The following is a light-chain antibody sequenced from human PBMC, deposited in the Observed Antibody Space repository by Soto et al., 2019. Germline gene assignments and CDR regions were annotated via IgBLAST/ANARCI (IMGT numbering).Light chain of an antibody. CDR2: YDD. Sequence: QSVLTQPPSVSAAPRQRVTISCSGSSSNIGNNAVNWYQQLPGKAPKLLIYYDDLLPSGVSDRFSGSKSVTSASLAISGLQSEDEADYYCAAWDDSLNGYVFGTGTKLTVL. CDR1: SSNIGNNA. J-gene: IGLJ1*01. V-gene: IGLV1-36*01. CDR3: AAWDDSLNGYV.